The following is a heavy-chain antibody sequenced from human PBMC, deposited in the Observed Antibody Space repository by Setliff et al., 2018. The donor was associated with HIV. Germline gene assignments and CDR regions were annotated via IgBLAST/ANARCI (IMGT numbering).Heavy chain of an antibody. Sequence: SETLSLTCAVSGGSISSGDYYWSWIRQPPGKGLEWIGNIYYSGSSYYKSSLKSRVTISVDTSKNQISLKLGSVTAADTAVYYCARVWDNVDIVATIIAVAGSKGYFDYWGQGTLVTVSS. CDR1: GGSISSGDYY. J-gene: IGHJ4*02. CDR2: IYYSGSS. D-gene: IGHD5-12*01. CDR3: ARVWDNVDIVATIIAVAGSKGYFDY. V-gene: IGHV4-30-4*08.